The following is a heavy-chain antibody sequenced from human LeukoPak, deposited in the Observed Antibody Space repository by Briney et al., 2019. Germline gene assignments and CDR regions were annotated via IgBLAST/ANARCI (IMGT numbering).Heavy chain of an antibody. CDR2: ISTAGDP. D-gene: IGHD2-2*01. J-gene: IGHJ3*02. V-gene: IGHV3-13*05. Sequence: GGSLRLSCTASGFTFSSYDMHWLRQDKGKGLELVSAISTAGDPYYLGSVKGRLNTSREHAKNSFYLQMNSLRDGDTAVYYCAGQARPGSAEGAFDIWGQGTMVTVSS. CDR1: GFTFSSYD. CDR3: AGQARPGSAEGAFDI.